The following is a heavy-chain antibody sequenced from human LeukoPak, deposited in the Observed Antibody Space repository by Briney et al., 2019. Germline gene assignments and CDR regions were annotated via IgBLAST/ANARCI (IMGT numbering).Heavy chain of an antibody. Sequence: PSETLSLTCTVSGDSINSGNNYWRWLRQPAGKGPEWIGHIYSSGTTNYNPSLKSRVAMSVDTSKNQFSLKLTSVTAADTAVYYCAREAGSYDSSGYYSLYYSFDYWGQGTLVTVSS. V-gene: IGHV4-61*09. CDR3: AREAGSYDSSGYYSLYYSFDY. CDR2: IYSSGTT. J-gene: IGHJ4*02. D-gene: IGHD3-22*01. CDR1: GDSINSGNNY.